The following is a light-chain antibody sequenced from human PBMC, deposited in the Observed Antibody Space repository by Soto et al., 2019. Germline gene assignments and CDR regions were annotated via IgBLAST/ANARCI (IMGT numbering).Light chain of an antibody. J-gene: IGKJ4*01. Sequence: IQMTQSPSSMSASVGDRVTITCRASQSISAYLNWYQQKPGKAPKLLIYAASSLQSGVPSRFSGSGSGTDFTLTITSVQAEDVAIYYCQQYYSTPLTFGGGTKVDIK. CDR2: AAS. CDR3: QQYYSTPLT. V-gene: IGKV1-39*01. CDR1: QSISAY.